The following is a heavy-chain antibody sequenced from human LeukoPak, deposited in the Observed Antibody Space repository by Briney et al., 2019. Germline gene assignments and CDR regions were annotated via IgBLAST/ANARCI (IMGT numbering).Heavy chain of an antibody. CDR2: INTNSAGA. CDR1: GYTFTGYY. V-gene: IGHV1-2*02. CDR3: ARGRMMYSASYDY. Sequence: ATVKVSCKASGYTFTGYYMHWVRQAPGQGLEWMGWINTNSAGANYAQNFQGRVTMTRDTSISTAYMELSRLRSDDTAVYYCARGRMMYSASYDYWGQGTLVTASS. D-gene: IGHD1-26*01. J-gene: IGHJ4*02.